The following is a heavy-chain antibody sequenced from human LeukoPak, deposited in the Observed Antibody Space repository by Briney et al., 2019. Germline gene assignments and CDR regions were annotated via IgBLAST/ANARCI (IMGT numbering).Heavy chain of an antibody. V-gene: IGHV3-30*04. J-gene: IGHJ4*02. CDR1: GFTFSSYA. CDR3: AKMREYYDSSGYYGFGFDY. Sequence: PGRSPRLSCAASGFTFSSYAMHWVRQAPGKGLEWVAVISYDGSNKYYADSVKGRFTISRDNSKNTLYLQMNSLRAEDTAVYYCAKMREYYDSSGYYGFGFDYWGQGALVTVSS. D-gene: IGHD3-22*01. CDR2: ISYDGSNK.